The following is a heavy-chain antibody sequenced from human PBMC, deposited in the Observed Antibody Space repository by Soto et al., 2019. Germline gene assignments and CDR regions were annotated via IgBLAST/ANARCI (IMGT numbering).Heavy chain of an antibody. CDR1: GFSFSKYT. CDR3: ARLKSEWPIDY. D-gene: IGHD3-3*01. V-gene: IGHV5-51*01. J-gene: IGHJ4*02. Sequence: GESLKISCEGSGFSFSKYTVGWVRQIPGKGLEWMGIIYPGDSDTRYSPSFQGQVTISADKSISTAYLQWSSLKASDTAMYYCARLKSEWPIDYWGQGTLVTVSS. CDR2: IYPGDSDT.